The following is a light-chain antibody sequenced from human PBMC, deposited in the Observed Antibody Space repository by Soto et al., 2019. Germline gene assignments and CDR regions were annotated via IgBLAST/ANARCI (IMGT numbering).Light chain of an antibody. CDR1: SSDVGGYNY. CDR2: DVS. V-gene: IGLV2-14*01. Sequence: QSALTQPASVSGSPGQSITISCTGTSSDVGGYNYVSWYQQHPGKAPKLMIYDVSNRPSGVSNRFSGSKSGNTASLTFSGLQAEDEADYYCSSYPTSGSLVFGGGTKRTVL. J-gene: IGLJ2*01. CDR3: SSYPTSGSLV.